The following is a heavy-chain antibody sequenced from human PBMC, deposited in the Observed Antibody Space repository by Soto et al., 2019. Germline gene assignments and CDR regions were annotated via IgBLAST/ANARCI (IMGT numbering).Heavy chain of an antibody. V-gene: IGHV1-3*01. CDR1: GYTFTSYA. Sequence: ASVKVSCKASGYTFTSYAMHWVRQAPGQRLEWMGWINAGNGNTKYSQKLQGRVTMTTDTSTSTAYMDLRSLRSDDTAVYYCARGIGGWFGVAYYYGMDVWGQGTTVTVSS. CDR3: ARGIGGWFGVAYYYGMDV. J-gene: IGHJ6*02. D-gene: IGHD3-10*01. CDR2: INAGNGNT.